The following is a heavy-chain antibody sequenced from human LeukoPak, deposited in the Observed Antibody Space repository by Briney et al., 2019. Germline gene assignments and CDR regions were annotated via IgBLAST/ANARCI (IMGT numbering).Heavy chain of an antibody. J-gene: IGHJ4*02. CDR3: TRLAYGYNDY. CDR2: IRSKANSYAT. D-gene: IGHD5-24*01. V-gene: IGHV3-73*01. Sequence: GAPLRLSCAASGFTFSGSAMHWVRQASGKGLEWVGRIRSKANSYATAYAASVKGRFTISRDDSKNTAYLQMNSLKTEDTAVYYCTRLAYGYNDYWGQGTLVTVSS. CDR1: GFTFSGSA.